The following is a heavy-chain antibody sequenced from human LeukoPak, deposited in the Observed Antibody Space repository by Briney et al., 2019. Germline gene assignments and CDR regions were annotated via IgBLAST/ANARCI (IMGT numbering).Heavy chain of an antibody. Sequence: ASVKVSCKDSGYTFTSYGISWVRHAPGQRLEWMGWINPNSGGTNYAQKFQGRVTMTRDTSISTAYMELSRLRSDDTAVYYCARDRQTMVRGVITFWGQGTLVTVSS. V-gene: IGHV1-2*02. CDR1: GYTFTSYG. CDR3: ARDRQTMVRGVITF. D-gene: IGHD3-10*01. J-gene: IGHJ4*02. CDR2: INPNSGGT.